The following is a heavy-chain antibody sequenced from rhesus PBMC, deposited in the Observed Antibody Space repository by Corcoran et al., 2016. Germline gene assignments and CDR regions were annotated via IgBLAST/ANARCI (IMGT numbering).Heavy chain of an antibody. V-gene: IGHV3S5*01. D-gene: IGHD6-13*01. CDR3: AKDASSWSNQYGLDS. CDR1: GFTFSSYG. J-gene: IGHJ6*01. CDR2: ISSGGGST. Sequence: EVQLVETGGGLVQPGGSLKLSCAASGFTFSSYGRSWVRQAQGKGLEWVSAISSGGGSTYYADSVKGRFTISRDNSKNTLSLQLNSLRAEDTAVYYCAKDASSWSNQYGLDSWGQGVVVTVSS.